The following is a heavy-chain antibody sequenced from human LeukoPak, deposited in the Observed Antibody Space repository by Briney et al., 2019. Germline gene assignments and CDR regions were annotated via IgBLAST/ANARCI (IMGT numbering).Heavy chain of an antibody. V-gene: IGHV4-39*01. Sequence: SQTLSLTCTVSGGSISSSSYYWGWIRQPPGKGLEWIGSIYHSGSTYYNPSLKSRVTISVDTSKNQFSLKLSSVTAADTAVYYCARTRGIAVRTPIQHWGQGTLVTVSS. J-gene: IGHJ1*01. CDR3: ARTRGIAVRTPIQH. D-gene: IGHD6-19*01. CDR1: GGSISSSSYY. CDR2: IYHSGST.